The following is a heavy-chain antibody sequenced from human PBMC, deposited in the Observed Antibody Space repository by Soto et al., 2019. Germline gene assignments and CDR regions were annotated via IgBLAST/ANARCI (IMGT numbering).Heavy chain of an antibody. D-gene: IGHD3-3*02. CDR2: ISSSSSTI. J-gene: IGHJ6*01. CDR3: ARARLPHFWSVSRYYGMDV. Sequence: PAGSLRLSCASSVFTFSSYSMNCVRHSPGKWLEWVSYISSSSSTIYYADSVKGRFTISRDNAKNSLYLQMNSLRDEDTAVYYCARARLPHFWSVSRYYGMDVWGQGTTV. V-gene: IGHV3-48*02. CDR1: VFTFSSYS.